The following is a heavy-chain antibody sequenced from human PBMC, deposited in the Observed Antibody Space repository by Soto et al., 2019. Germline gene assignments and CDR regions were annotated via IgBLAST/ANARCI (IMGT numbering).Heavy chain of an antibody. CDR3: ARHFDPLFEAVAGTYPFYFDY. J-gene: IGHJ4*02. D-gene: IGHD6-19*01. V-gene: IGHV4-39*01. CDR1: GGSISSSSYY. CDR2: IYYSGST. Sequence: PSETLSLTCTVSGGSISSSSYYWGWIRQPPGKGLEWIGSIYYSGSTYYNPSLKSRVTISVDTSKNQFSLKLSSVTAADTAVYYCARHFDPLFEAVAGTYPFYFDYWGQGTLVTVSS.